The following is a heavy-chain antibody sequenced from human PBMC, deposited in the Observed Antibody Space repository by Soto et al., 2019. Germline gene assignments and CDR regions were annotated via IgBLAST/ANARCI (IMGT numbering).Heavy chain of an antibody. V-gene: IGHV4-31*03. D-gene: IGHD3-10*01. Sequence: PSETLSLTCTVSGGSISSGGYYWSWIRQHPGKGLEWIGYIYYTGSTYYNPSLKSRVTISVDTSKNQFSLQLSSVTAADSAVYYCARESGDFSYYYLDVWGKGTTVTVSS. J-gene: IGHJ6*03. CDR1: GGSISSGGYY. CDR2: IYYTGST. CDR3: ARESGDFSYYYLDV.